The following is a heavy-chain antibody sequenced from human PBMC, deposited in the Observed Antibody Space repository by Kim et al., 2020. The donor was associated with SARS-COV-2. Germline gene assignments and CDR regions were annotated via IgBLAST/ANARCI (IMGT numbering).Heavy chain of an antibody. J-gene: IGHJ4*02. D-gene: IGHD3-10*01. CDR1: GFTFSNYA. V-gene: IGHV3-64*05. CDR2: ISSDGGST. Sequence: GGSLRLSCSASGFTFSNYAMHWVRQAPGKGLEYVSAISSDGGSTYYADSVKGRFTISRDNSKNMLYVQMSSLRVEDTAIYYCVTRNYYNSGSYYEGAPFDFWGQGPLVTVSS. CDR3: VTRNYYNSGSYYEGAPFDF.